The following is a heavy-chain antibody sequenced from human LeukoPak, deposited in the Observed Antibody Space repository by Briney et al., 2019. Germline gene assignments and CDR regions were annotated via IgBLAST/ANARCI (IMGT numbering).Heavy chain of an antibody. Sequence: GASVKVSCKASGYTFTGYYMHWVRQAPGQGLEWMGWINPNSGGTNYAQKFQGRVTMTRDTSISTAYMELSRLRSDDTAVYYCATVGYSGYDRGDAFDIWGQGTMVTVSS. V-gene: IGHV1-2*02. CDR3: ATVGYSGYDRGDAFDI. CDR1: GYTFTGYY. CDR2: INPNSGGT. J-gene: IGHJ3*02. D-gene: IGHD5-12*01.